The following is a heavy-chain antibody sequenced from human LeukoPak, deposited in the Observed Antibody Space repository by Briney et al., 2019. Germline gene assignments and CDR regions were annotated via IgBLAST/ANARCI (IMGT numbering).Heavy chain of an antibody. V-gene: IGHV4-59*08. CDR1: GGSINSHH. D-gene: IGHD5-12*01. CDR2: IYYTGRN. CDR3: ARRDSGWNYFDY. J-gene: IGHJ4*02. Sequence: AETLSLTCAVSGGSINSHHWSWIRQPPGKGLEWIGDIYYTGRNHHNPSLKSRVHISVDTSKNHLSLNLPSVLAADTAMYYCARRDSGWNYFDYWGQGNLVTVSS.